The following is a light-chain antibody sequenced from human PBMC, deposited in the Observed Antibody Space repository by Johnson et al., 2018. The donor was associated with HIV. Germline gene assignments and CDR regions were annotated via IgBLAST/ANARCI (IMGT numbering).Light chain of an antibody. V-gene: IGLV1-51*02. CDR1: SSNIGNNY. Sequence: QSVLTQPPSVSAAPGQKVTISCSGSSSNIGNNYVSWYQQLPGTAPKLLIYENHKRPSGIPDRFSGSKSGTSATLGITGLQTGDEADYYCGTWDSSLIAGFYVFGTGTKVTVL. J-gene: IGLJ1*01. CDR3: GTWDSSLIAGFYV. CDR2: ENH.